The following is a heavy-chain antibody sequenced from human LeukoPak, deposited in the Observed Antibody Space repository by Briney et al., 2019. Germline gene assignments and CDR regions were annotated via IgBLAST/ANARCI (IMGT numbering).Heavy chain of an antibody. Sequence: GRSLRLSCAASGFTFSSYGMHWVRQAPGKGLEWVAVIWYDGSNKYYADSVKGRSTISRDNSKNTLYLQMNSLRAEDTAVYYCARDLALAYLDSSSPPETGYYFDYWGQGTLVTVSS. CDR3: ARDLALAYLDSSSPPETGYYFDY. D-gene: IGHD6-6*01. CDR2: IWYDGSNK. CDR1: GFTFSSYG. J-gene: IGHJ4*02. V-gene: IGHV3-33*01.